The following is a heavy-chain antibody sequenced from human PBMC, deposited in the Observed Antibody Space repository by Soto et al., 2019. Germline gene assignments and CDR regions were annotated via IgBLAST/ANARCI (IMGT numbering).Heavy chain of an antibody. Sequence: QVQLQESGPGLVKPSETLSLTCTVSGDSLTNYYCSWFRQPPGKGLEWIGYIMYSGYSAYNLSLKRRVTMSMDTSKTQLSLMLESVTATDTAVYYCVRHGFGPLHGLVDVWGQGTTVIVSS. CDR3: VRHGFGPLHGLVDV. J-gene: IGHJ6*02. D-gene: IGHD3-10*01. CDR2: IMYSGYS. CDR1: GDSLTNYY. V-gene: IGHV4-59*08.